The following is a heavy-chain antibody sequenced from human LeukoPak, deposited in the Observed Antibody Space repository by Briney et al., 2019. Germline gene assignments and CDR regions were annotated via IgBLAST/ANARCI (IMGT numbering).Heavy chain of an antibody. CDR3: ARDGGSSTSSINWFDP. D-gene: IGHD2-2*01. CDR2: INPNSGGT. V-gene: IGHV1-2*02. Sequence: ASVKVSCKASGYTFTGYYMHWVRQAPGQGLEWMGWINPNSGGTNYAQKFQGRVTMTRDTSISTAYMELSRLRSDDTAVYYCARDGGSSTSSINWFDPWGQGTLVTVSS. CDR1: GYTFTGYY. J-gene: IGHJ5*02.